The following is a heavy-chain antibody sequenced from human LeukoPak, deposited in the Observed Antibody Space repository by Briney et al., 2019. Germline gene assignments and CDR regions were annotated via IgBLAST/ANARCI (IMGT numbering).Heavy chain of an antibody. CDR2: IYPGDSDT. J-gene: IGHJ6*03. CDR1: GYSFTSYW. CDR3: ARIEYSSSSYYYYYMDV. D-gene: IGHD6-6*01. Sequence: GESLKISCKGSGYSFTSYWIGWVRQMPGKVLEWMGIIYPGDSDTRYSPSFQGQVTISADKSISTAYLQWSSLKASDPAMYYCARIEYSSSSYYYYYMDVWGKGTTVTVSS. V-gene: IGHV5-51*01.